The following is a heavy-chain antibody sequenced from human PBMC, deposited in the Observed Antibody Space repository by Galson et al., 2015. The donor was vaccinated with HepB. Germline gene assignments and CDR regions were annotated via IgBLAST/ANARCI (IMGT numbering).Heavy chain of an antibody. J-gene: IGHJ3*02. CDR3: ARVRYNWNDGYDAFDI. V-gene: IGHV3-11*06. D-gene: IGHD1-1*01. Sequence: SLRLSCAASGFTFSDYYMSWIRQAPGKGLEWVSYISSSSSYTNYADSVKGRFTISRDNAKNSLYLQMNSLRAEGTAVYYCARVRYNWNDGYDAFDIWGQGTMVTVSS. CDR1: GFTFSDYY. CDR2: ISSSSSYT.